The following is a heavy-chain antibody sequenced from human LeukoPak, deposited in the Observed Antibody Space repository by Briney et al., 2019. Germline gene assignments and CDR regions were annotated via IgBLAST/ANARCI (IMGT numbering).Heavy chain of an antibody. J-gene: IGHJ6*02. V-gene: IGHV3-33*01. CDR1: GFTFSSYG. D-gene: IGHD2-21*02. CDR3: ARDLAYCGGDCYSYYYGMDV. Sequence: QPGRSLRLSCAASGFTFSSYGMHWVRQAPGKGLEWVAVVWYDGSNKYYADSVKGRFTISRDNSENTLYLQMNSLRAEDTAVYYCARDLAYCGGDCYSYYYGMDVWGQGTTVTVSS. CDR2: VWYDGSNK.